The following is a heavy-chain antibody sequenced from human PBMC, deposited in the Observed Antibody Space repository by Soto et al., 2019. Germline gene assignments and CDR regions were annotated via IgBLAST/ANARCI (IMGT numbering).Heavy chain of an antibody. Sequence: SETLSLTCAVYGGSFSGYYWGWIRQPQGKGLEWIGEINHSGSTNYNPSLKSRVTISVDTSKNQFSLKLSSVTAADTAVYYCVRGGPGIAAAGPPLWDYWGQGTLVTVSS. CDR3: VRGGPGIAAAGPPLWDY. D-gene: IGHD6-13*01. J-gene: IGHJ4*02. CDR2: INHSGST. CDR1: GGSFSGYY. V-gene: IGHV4-34*01.